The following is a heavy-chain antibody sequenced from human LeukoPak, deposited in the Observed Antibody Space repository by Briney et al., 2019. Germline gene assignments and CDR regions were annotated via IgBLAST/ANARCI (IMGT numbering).Heavy chain of an antibody. Sequence: ASVKVSCKASGYTFTGYYMHWVRQDPGQGLEWMGWINPNSGGTNYAQKFQGRVTMTRDTSISTAYMELSRLRSDDTAVYYCARDCGGDCGFDPWGQGTLVTVSS. J-gene: IGHJ5*02. CDR1: GYTFTGYY. CDR2: INPNSGGT. CDR3: ARDCGGDCGFDP. D-gene: IGHD2-21*02. V-gene: IGHV1-2*02.